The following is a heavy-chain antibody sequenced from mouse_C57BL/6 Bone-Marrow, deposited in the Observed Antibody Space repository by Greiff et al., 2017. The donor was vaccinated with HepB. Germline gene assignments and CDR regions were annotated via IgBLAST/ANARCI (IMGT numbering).Heavy chain of an antibody. Sequence: VQLQQSGPELARPWASVKISCQAFYTFSRRVHFAIRDTNYWMQWVKQRPGQGLEWIGAIYPGNGDTSYNQKFKGKATLTADKSSSTAYMELRSLTSEDSAVYFCARDGYYPCWYFDVWGTGTTVTISS. D-gene: IGHD2-3*01. J-gene: IGHJ1*03. CDR1: YTFSRRVH. CDR3: SEDSAVYFCARDGYYPCWYFDV. CDR2: GQGLEWIG. V-gene: IGHV1-87*01.